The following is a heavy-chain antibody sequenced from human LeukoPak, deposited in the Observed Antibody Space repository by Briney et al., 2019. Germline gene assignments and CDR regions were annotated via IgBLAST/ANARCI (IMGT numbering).Heavy chain of an antibody. CDR3: ARTPGRGTNFDY. Sequence: ASVTVSCKASGYTFTVYYMHWVRQAPGQGLEWMGWINPNSGGTNYAQKFQGRVTMTRDTSISTAYMELSRLRSDDTAVYYCARTPGRGTNFDYWGQGTLVTVSS. D-gene: IGHD3-16*01. V-gene: IGHV1-2*02. J-gene: IGHJ4*02. CDR1: GYTFTVYY. CDR2: INPNSGGT.